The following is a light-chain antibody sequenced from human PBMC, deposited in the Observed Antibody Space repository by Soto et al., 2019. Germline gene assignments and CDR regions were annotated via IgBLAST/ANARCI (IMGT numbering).Light chain of an antibody. V-gene: IGKV3-20*01. Sequence: ELVLTQSPGTLSLSPGERATLSCRASQSVSSSYLAWYQQKPGQAPRLLIYGASSRATGIPDRFSGSGSGTDFTLTIIRLEPEDLAVYYCQQYGSSPRTFGGGTNVDIK. CDR1: QSVSSSY. CDR3: QQYGSSPRT. J-gene: IGKJ4*01. CDR2: GAS.